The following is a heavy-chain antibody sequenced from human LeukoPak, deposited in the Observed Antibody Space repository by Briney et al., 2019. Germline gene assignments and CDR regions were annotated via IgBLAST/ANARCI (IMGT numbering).Heavy chain of an antibody. CDR1: GDSVSSNSAA. J-gene: IGHJ6*04. CDR3: ARGYDILTGYYVDYYYYGMDV. CDR2: TYNRSKWFN. V-gene: IGHV6-1*01. D-gene: IGHD3-9*01. Sequence: SQTLSLTCAISGDSVSSNSAAWNWIRQSPSRGLECLERTYNRSKWFNDYAVSVKSRITINPDTSKNQFSLQLNSVTPEDTAVYYCARGYDILTGYYVDYYYYGMDVWGKGTTVTVSS.